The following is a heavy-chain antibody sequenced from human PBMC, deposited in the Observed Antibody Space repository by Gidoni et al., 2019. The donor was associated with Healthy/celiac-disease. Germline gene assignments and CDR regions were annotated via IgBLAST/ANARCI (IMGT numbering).Heavy chain of an antibody. CDR1: GYTFTSYD. CDR3: ARGEYSRDYYDSSGFTPGGDAFDI. Sequence: QVQLVQSGAEVKKPGASVKVSCKASGYTFTSYDINWVRQATGQGREWMGWMNPNSGNTGYAQKFQGRVTMTRNTSISTAYMELSSLRSEDTAVYYCARGEYSRDYYDSSGFTPGGDAFDIWGQGTMVTVSS. D-gene: IGHD3-22*01. J-gene: IGHJ3*02. CDR2: MNPNSGNT. V-gene: IGHV1-8*01.